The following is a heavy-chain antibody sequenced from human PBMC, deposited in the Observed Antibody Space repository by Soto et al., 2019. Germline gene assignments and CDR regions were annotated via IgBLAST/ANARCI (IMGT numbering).Heavy chain of an antibody. Sequence: GGSLRLSCAASGFTFSSYSMNWVRQAPGKGLEWVSYISSSSSTIYYADTVKGRFTISRDNAKSSLYLQMNSLRDEDTAVYYCARSGATQLFPPDHWGQGTLVTVSS. CDR3: ARSGATQLFPPDH. J-gene: IGHJ4*02. CDR1: GFTFSSYS. D-gene: IGHD3-10*02. CDR2: ISSSSSTI. V-gene: IGHV3-48*02.